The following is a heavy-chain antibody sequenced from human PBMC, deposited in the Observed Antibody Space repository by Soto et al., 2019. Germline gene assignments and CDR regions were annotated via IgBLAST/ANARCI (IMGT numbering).Heavy chain of an antibody. CDR3: AFASWDAFDI. J-gene: IGHJ3*02. V-gene: IGHV1-46*03. CDR1: GYTFTSYC. Sequence: QVHLVQSGAEVKKPGASVKVSCEASGYTFTSYCLHWVRQAPGHGLEWMGLINPSGGSTTYAQKFQGRVTMTRETSTSTVYMEVSSLRSEDTAVYYCAFASWDAFDIWGQGTMVIVSS. D-gene: IGHD6-6*01. CDR2: INPSGGST.